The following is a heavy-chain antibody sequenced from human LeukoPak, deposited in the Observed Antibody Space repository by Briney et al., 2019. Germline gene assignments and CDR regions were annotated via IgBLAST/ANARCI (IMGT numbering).Heavy chain of an antibody. D-gene: IGHD2-2*02. V-gene: IGHV3-23*01. CDR2: ISGSGGST. CDR1: GFTFSSYA. J-gene: IGHJ4*02. Sequence: GGSLRLSCGASGFTFSSYAMSWVRQAPGKGLEWVSAISGSGGSTYYADSVKGRFTISRDNSKNTLYLQMNSLRAEDTAVYYCAKDIRCSSTSCHTGWDYWGQGTLVTVSS. CDR3: AKDIRCSSTSCHTGWDY.